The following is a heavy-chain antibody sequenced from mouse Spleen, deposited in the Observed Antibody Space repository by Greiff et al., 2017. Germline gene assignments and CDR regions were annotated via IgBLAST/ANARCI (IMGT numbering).Heavy chain of an antibody. V-gene: IGHV5-12-1*01. CDR1: GFTFSSYT. CDR2: ISSGGGST. D-gene: IGHD2-2*01. J-gene: IGHJ4*01. Sequence: DVQLVESGGGLVKPGGSLKLSCAASGFTFSSYTMSWVRQTPAKRLEWVATISSGGGSTYYPDTVKDRFTISRDNAKNTLYLQMSSLRSEDTALYYCARQWLPTYYAMDYWGQGTSVTVSS. CDR3: ARQWLPTYYAMDY.